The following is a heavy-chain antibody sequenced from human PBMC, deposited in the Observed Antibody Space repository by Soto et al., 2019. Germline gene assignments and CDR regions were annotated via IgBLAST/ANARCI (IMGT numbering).Heavy chain of an antibody. V-gene: IGHV4-59*06. CDR2: IYYSGST. CDR1: GGSFSPNS. J-gene: IGHJ5*02. Sequence: PSETLSLTCTVSGGSFSPNSWSWIRQPPGKGLEWIGYIYYSGSTYYNPSLKSRVTISVDTSKNQFSLKLSSVTAADTAVYYCARSVFPWGQGTLVTVSS. CDR3: ARSVFP.